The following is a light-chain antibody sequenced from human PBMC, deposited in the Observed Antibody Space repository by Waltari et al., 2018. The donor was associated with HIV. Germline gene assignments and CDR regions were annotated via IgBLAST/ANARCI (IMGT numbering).Light chain of an antibody. CDR1: RNILSDSDKRDY. Sequence: DIVLTQSPDSLAVSLGERATIHRQSRRNILSDSDKRDYLAWYQQKPLQPPRHLRHWASPRESGVPQRFSGNGSGTEFTLTVNNVQAEDVAVYYCQQYYSTPVTFGQGTRLEIK. CDR2: WAS. J-gene: IGKJ5*01. CDR3: QQYYSTPVT. V-gene: IGKV4-1*01.